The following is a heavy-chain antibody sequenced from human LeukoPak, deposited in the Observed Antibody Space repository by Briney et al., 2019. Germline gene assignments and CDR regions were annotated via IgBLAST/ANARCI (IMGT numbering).Heavy chain of an antibody. CDR2: INPNSGGT. D-gene: IGHD1-1*01. CDR1: GYTFTGYY. Sequence: APVKVSCKASGYTFTGYYMHWVRQAPGQGLEWMGRINPNSGGTNYAQKFQGRVTMTRDTSISTAYMELSRLRSEDTAVYYCARGGWNDEEGGYWGQGTLVTVSS. J-gene: IGHJ4*02. CDR3: ARGGWNDEEGGY. V-gene: IGHV1-2*06.